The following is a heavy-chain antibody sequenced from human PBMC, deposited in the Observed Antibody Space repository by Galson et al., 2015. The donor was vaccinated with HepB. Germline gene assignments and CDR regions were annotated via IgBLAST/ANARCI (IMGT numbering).Heavy chain of an antibody. J-gene: IGHJ1*01. CDR3: ARRRGDCSSTSCLGHFQH. CDR2: ISSSSSYI. V-gene: IGHV3-21*01. Sequence: SLRLSCAASGFTFSSYSMNWVRQAPGKGLEWVSSISSSSSYIYYADSVKGRFTISRDNAKNSLYLQMSSLRAEDTAVYYCARRRGDCSSTSCLGHFQHWGQGTLVTVSS. CDR1: GFTFSSYS. D-gene: IGHD2-2*01.